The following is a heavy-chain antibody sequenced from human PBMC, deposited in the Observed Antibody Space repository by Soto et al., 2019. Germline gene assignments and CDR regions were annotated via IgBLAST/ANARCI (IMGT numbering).Heavy chain of an antibody. CDR1: SGSVSSGSFY. Sequence: SETLSLTCSVSSGSVSSGSFYWSWIRQPPGKGLEWIGYIYYNGSTKYNPSLKSRVTISVDTSKNQFSLTVTSVTAEDTAVYYCAKGGRQWLVTSDFNYWGQGALVTVSS. J-gene: IGHJ4*02. CDR3: AKGGRQWLVTSDFNY. V-gene: IGHV4-61*01. D-gene: IGHD6-19*01. CDR2: IYYNGST.